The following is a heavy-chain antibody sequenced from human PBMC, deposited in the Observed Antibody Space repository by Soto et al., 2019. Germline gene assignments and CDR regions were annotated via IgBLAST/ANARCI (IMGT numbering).Heavy chain of an antibody. V-gene: IGHV5-51*01. Sequence: PGESLKISCQCSGYTFSNFWIDWVRQLPGQGCEWMGIIYPGDHETRYSPSWRGRVTISAEKYSITDFQQWSSLEASDSAFYFCARSPRSSPYLGVWGQGALVTVSS. J-gene: IGHJ4*02. CDR1: GYTFSNFW. CDR2: IYPGDHET. CDR3: ARSPRSSPYLGV. D-gene: IGHD6-13*01.